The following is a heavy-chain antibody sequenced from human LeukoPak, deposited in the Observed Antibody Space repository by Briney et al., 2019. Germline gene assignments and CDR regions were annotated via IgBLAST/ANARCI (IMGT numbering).Heavy chain of an antibody. V-gene: IGHV3-74*01. CDR2: INSDGSST. Sequence: PGGSLRLSCAASGFTFSSYWMHWVRQAPGKGLVWVSRINSDGSSTSYADSVKGRFTISRDNAKNTLYLQMNSLRAEDTAVYYCARSTLGYCSGGSCYYLGAFDIWGQGTMVTVSS. D-gene: IGHD2-15*01. CDR3: ARSTLGYCSGGSCYYLGAFDI. J-gene: IGHJ3*02. CDR1: GFTFSSYW.